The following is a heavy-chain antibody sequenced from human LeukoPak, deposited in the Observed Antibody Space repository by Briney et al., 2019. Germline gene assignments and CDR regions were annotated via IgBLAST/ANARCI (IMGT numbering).Heavy chain of an antibody. D-gene: IGHD3-10*02. CDR2: ISGSGGST. CDR3: AELGITMIGGV. CDR1: GFTFSSYG. Sequence: GGTLRLSCAASGFTFSSYGMSWVRQAPGKGLEWVSAISGSGGSTYYADSVKGRFAISRDNAKNSLYLQTNSLRAEDTAVYYCAELGITMIGGVWGKGTTVTISS. J-gene: IGHJ6*04. V-gene: IGHV3-23*01.